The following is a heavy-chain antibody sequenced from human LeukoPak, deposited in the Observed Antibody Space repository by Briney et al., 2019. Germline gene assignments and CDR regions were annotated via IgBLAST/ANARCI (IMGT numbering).Heavy chain of an antibody. CDR3: AKVRYDFWSGYLDYFDY. D-gene: IGHD3-3*01. Sequence: GGSLRLSCAASGFTFSSYAMSWVRQAPGKGLEWVSAIMVSGGSTYYADSVKGRSTISRDNSKNTLYLQMNSLRAEDTAVYYCAKVRYDFWSGYLDYFDYWGQGTLVTVSS. J-gene: IGHJ4*02. V-gene: IGHV3-23*01. CDR2: IMVSGGST. CDR1: GFTFSSYA.